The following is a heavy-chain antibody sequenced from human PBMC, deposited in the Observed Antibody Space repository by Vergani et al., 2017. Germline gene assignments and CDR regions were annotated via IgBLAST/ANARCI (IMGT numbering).Heavy chain of an antibody. D-gene: IGHD3-22*01. CDR3: AKNTQIWFSGYYYXTDY. J-gene: IGHJ4*02. Sequence: QVQLVESGGGVVQPGRSLRLSCAASGFTFSSYGMHWVRQAPGKGLGLVAVISYDGSNKYYADSVKGRFTISRDNSKNTLYLQMNSLRAEDTAVYYCAKNTQIWFSGYYYXTDYWGQGTLVTVSS. CDR2: ISYDGSNK. CDR1: GFTFSSYG. V-gene: IGHV3-30*18.